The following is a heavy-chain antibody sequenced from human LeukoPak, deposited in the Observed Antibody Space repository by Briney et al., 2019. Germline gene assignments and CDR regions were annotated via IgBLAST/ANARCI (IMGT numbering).Heavy chain of an antibody. V-gene: IGHV3-66*01. CDR3: AREMYCSGGSCYEDAFDI. Sequence: GGSLRLSCAASGFTFSSYAMSWVRQAPGRGLEWVSVIYSGGSTYYADSVKGRFSISRDKSKNTLYLQMNSLRAEDTALYYCAREMYCSGGSCYEDAFDIWGQGTMVTASS. CDR2: IYSGGST. J-gene: IGHJ3*02. CDR1: GFTFSSYA. D-gene: IGHD2-15*01.